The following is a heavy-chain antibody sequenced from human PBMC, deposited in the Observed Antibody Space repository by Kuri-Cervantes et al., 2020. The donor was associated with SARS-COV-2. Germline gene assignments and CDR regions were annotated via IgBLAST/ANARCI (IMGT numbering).Heavy chain of an antibody. CDR2: ISGSGGST. J-gene: IGHJ3*02. CDR1: GFTVSSNY. Sequence: GESLKISCAASGFTVSSNYMSWVRQAPGKGLEWVSAISGSGGSTYYADSVKGRFTISRDNSKNTLYLQMNSLRAEDTAVYYCAKDWAPNGAYGDAFDIWGQGTMVTVSS. D-gene: IGHD4-17*01. V-gene: IGHV3-23*01. CDR3: AKDWAPNGAYGDAFDI.